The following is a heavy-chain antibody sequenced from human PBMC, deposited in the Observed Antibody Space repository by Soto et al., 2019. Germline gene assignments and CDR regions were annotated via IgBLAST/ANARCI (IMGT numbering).Heavy chain of an antibody. J-gene: IGHJ3*02. Sequence: QVQLVQSGAEVKKPGSSVKVSCKASGGTFSSYAISWVRQAPGQGLEWMGGIITICGTANYAQKFQGRVRITADESTSTGYMELSSLRSEDTAVYYCARGLVGATAAFDIWGQGTMVTVYS. CDR2: IITICGTA. D-gene: IGHD1-26*01. CDR3: ARGLVGATAAFDI. CDR1: GGTFSSYA. V-gene: IGHV1-69*01.